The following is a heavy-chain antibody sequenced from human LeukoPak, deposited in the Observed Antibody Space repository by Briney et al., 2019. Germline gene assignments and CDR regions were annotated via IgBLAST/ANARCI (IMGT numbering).Heavy chain of an antibody. D-gene: IGHD3-10*01. CDR3: ATSYYGSGSYYSLYFDY. J-gene: IGHJ4*02. CDR2: IYHSGST. Sequence: SETLSLTCAVSGYSISSGYYWGWIRPPPGKGLEWIGSIYHSGSTYYNPSLKSRVTISVDTSKNQFSLKLSSMTAADTAVYYCATSYYGSGSYYSLYFDYWGQGTLVTVSS. V-gene: IGHV4-38-2*01. CDR1: GYSISSGYY.